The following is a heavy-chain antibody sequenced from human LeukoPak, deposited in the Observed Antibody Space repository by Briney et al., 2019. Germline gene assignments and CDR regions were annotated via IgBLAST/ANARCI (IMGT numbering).Heavy chain of an antibody. CDR1: GFIFRNYW. CDR2: INPNGITT. V-gene: IGHV3-74*01. J-gene: IGHJ4*02. CDR3: ARDFAGDRDY. Sequence: GGSLRLSCAASGFIFRNYWMHWVRQAPGKGLVWVARINPNGITTTYTDSVKGRFAISRDNAKNTLYLQMNSLRAEDTAVYYCARDFAGDRDYWGQGTLVTVSS. D-gene: IGHD4-17*01.